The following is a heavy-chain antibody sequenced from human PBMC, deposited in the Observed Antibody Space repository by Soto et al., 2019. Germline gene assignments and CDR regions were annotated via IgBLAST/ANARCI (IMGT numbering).Heavy chain of an antibody. D-gene: IGHD5-18*01. Sequence: ASVKVSCKASGYIFAHYFIPWVRQAPGQGLEWMAIVDPTGSRTSHAHKFQGRVTLTRDAATGTVYLELNRLTSEDTALYYCARDSTTMVTGCGNWGRGTLVTVSS. CDR2: VDPTGSRT. J-gene: IGHJ4*02. CDR1: GYIFAHYF. V-gene: IGHV1-46*01. CDR3: ARDSTTMVTGCGN.